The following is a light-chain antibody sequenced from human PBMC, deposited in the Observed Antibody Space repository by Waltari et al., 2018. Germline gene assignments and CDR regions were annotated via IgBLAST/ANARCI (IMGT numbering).Light chain of an antibody. CDR2: QHN. CDR1: RLGNKY. CDR3: QTWDRASAV. J-gene: IGLJ3*02. V-gene: IGLV3-1*01. Sequence: SYELTQPPSVSVSPGQTARITCSGDRLGNKYVSWYQPKSGQSPVLVNYQHNRRPSGIPERFSGSNSGDTATLTISGTQAMDEADFFCQTWDRASAVFGGGTKLTVL.